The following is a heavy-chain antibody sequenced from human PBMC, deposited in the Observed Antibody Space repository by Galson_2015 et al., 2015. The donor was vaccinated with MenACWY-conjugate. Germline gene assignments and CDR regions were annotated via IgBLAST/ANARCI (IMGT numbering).Heavy chain of an antibody. Sequence: QSGAEVKKPGESLKISCTASGYSFTDYWIGWVRQMPGKGLEWMGIFNPLNSDTRYSPSFQGQVTISVDKSVSTAYLQWSSLKASDTAMYYCGRHWGGAPLLEWHDDAFDLWGQGTFVTVPS. CDR2: FNPLNSDT. J-gene: IGHJ3*01. D-gene: IGHD3-3*01. CDR3: GRHWGGAPLLEWHDDAFDL. CDR1: GYSFTDYW. V-gene: IGHV5-51*01.